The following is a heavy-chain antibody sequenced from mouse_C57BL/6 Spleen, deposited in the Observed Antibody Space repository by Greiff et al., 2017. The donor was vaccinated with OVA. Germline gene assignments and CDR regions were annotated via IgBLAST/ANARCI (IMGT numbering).Heavy chain of an antibody. D-gene: IGHD3-2*02. J-gene: IGHJ4*01. V-gene: IGHV2-9-1*01. Sequence: QVQLKESGPGLVAPSQSLSITCTVSGFLLTSYAISWVRQPPGKGLEWLGVIWTGGGPNYNSALKSRLSISTDNSKSQVFLNMNSRQPDDTARYYWARKGGSSGYVGYYAMDYWHQGTSVTVSA. CDR2: IWTGGGP. CDR1: GFLLTSYA. CDR3: ARKGGSSGYVGYYAMDY.